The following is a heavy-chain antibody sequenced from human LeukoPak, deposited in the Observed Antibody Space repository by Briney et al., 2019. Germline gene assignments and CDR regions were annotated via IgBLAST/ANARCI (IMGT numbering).Heavy chain of an antibody. J-gene: IGHJ4*02. D-gene: IGHD6-13*01. CDR3: ARDGGSSWYFDY. Sequence: GGSLRLSCAASGFTFSDYYMSWIRQAPGKGLEWVSYISSSGNTTYHADSVKGRFTISRDNAKNSLCLQMSSLRAEDTAVYYCARDGGSSWYFDYWGQGTLVTVSS. CDR2: ISSSGNTT. V-gene: IGHV3-11*04. CDR1: GFTFSDYY.